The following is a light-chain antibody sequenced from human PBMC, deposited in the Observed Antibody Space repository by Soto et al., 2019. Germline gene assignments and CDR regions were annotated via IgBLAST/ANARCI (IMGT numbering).Light chain of an antibody. CDR1: SSNIGSDT. V-gene: IGLV1-44*01. CDR3: AAWDDSLNRML. J-gene: IGLJ3*02. Sequence: QSVLTQPPSASGTPGQRVTISCSGSSSNIGSDTVNWFQQLPGTAPKLRIYSDNQRPSGVPDRFSGSKSGTSASLAISGLQSEDEADYYCAAWDDSLNRMLFGGGTKVTVL. CDR2: SDN.